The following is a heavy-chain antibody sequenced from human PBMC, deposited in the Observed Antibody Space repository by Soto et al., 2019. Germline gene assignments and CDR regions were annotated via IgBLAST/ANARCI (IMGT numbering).Heavy chain of an antibody. J-gene: IGHJ3*02. CDR3: ARLQYTVVTALDI. Sequence: QVQLQESGPRLVKPSETLSLTCSVSGVSIGSHFWSWIRQAPGKGPELVGYIYHTVNTNYNPALKSRVTISMDTSKNLLSLQLSSVTAAVTAVYYCARLQYTVVTALDIWGQGTMVTVSS. CDR1: GVSIGSHF. V-gene: IGHV4-59*11. D-gene: IGHD2-15*01. CDR2: IYHTVNT.